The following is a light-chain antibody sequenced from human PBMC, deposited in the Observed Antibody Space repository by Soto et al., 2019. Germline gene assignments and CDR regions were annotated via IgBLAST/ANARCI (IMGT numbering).Light chain of an antibody. CDR1: QSISSY. Sequence: DIQMTQSPSSLSASVGDRVTITCRASQSISSYLHWYQQKPGKAPKLLIYAASSLQSGVPSRFSGSGSGTDCTLTISSLQPEDVATYYCQQSYSTPLTFGGGTKVEIK. CDR3: QQSYSTPLT. V-gene: IGKV1-39*01. J-gene: IGKJ4*01. CDR2: AAS.